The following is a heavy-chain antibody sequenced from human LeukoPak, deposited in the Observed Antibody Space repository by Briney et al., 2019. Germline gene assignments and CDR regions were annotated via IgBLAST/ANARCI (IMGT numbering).Heavy chain of an antibody. Sequence: PGRSLRLSCAASGFTFSSYAMHWVRQAPGKGLEWVAVISYDGSNKYYADSVKGRFTISRDNSKNTLYLQMNSLRAEDTAVYYCAKGPYYDSSFADYWGQGTPVTVSS. CDR1: GFTFSSYA. CDR3: AKGPYYDSSFADY. J-gene: IGHJ4*02. D-gene: IGHD3-22*01. V-gene: IGHV3-30*04. CDR2: ISYDGSNK.